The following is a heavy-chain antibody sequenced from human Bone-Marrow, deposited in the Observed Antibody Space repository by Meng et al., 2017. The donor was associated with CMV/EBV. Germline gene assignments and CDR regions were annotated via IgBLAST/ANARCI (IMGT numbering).Heavy chain of an antibody. Sequence: GGSLRLSCAASGFTFDDYGMSWVRQAPGKGLEWVSGINWNGGSTGYADSVKGRFTISRDNAKNSLYLQMNSLRAEDTALYYCARDRDSSSWDEIYYYYGMDVWGQGTTVTGSS. J-gene: IGHJ6*02. D-gene: IGHD6-13*01. V-gene: IGHV3-20*04. CDR3: ARDRDSSSWDEIYYYYGMDV. CDR2: INWNGGST. CDR1: GFTFDDYG.